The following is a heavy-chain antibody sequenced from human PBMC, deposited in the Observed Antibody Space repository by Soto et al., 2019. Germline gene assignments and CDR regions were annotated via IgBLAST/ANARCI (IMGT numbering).Heavy chain of an antibody. V-gene: IGHV4-59*08. J-gene: IGHJ4*02. D-gene: IGHD4-17*01. CDR2: IYYTGTS. CDR3: ARRYGASFDD. CDR1: GGSIRNNY. Sequence: SETLSLTCTVSGGSIRNNYWSWIRQPPGKGLEWVGYIYYTGTSKYNPSLKSRVTISVDSSKNQFSLKLDSVTAADTAVYYCARRYGASFDDPGQGTRVTVSS.